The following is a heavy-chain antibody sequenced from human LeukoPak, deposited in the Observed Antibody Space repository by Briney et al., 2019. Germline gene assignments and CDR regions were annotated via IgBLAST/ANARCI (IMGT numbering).Heavy chain of an antibody. J-gene: IGHJ4*02. CDR2: IRVSDGAR. Sequence: PGGSLRLSCVASGFAFPTYAMMWVRQVPGKGLEWVSSIRVSDGARFYADSVKGRFTMSRDNPKNTLSLQMNSLRAEDTAVYYCAKCTDRSTGWFWWYFDNWGQGTLVSVSS. CDR1: GFAFPTYA. V-gene: IGHV3-23*01. CDR3: AKCTDRSTGWFWWYFDN. D-gene: IGHD6-19*01.